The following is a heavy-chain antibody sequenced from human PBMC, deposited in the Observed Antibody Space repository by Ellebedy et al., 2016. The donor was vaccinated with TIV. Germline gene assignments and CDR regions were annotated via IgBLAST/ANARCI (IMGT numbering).Heavy chain of an antibody. CDR2: RNPNTGGT. CDR3: ARARREFSDS. CDR1: GYMFTGYY. Sequence: AASVKVSCKASGYMFTGYYMYWVRQAPGQGLEWMGWRNPNTGGTNYAQKFQGRVTMTRETSTSTSYMDLTRLTSDDTAVYYCARARREFSDSWGQGALVIVTS. J-gene: IGHJ4*02. V-gene: IGHV1-2*02. D-gene: IGHD2/OR15-2a*01.